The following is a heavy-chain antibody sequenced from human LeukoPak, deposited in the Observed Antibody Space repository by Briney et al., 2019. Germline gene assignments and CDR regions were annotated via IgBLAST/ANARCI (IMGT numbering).Heavy chain of an antibody. CDR3: ATGLGRDGNNILRGGNFDY. CDR1: GYTLTELS. V-gene: IGHV1-24*01. D-gene: IGHD5-24*01. Sequence: ASVKVSRKESGYTLTELSMHWVRPSPGKGVEWKGGCEPEDGETIYAQKCRGRATMTEDTSTDKADMGLCSLRSEETAVYHSATGLGRDGNNILRGGNFDYWGQGSLVTVSS. J-gene: IGHJ4*02. CDR2: CEPEDGET.